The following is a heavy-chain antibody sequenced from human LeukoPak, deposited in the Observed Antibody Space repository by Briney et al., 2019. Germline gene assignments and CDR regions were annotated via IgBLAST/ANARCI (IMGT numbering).Heavy chain of an antibody. CDR3: ARDHYGDYVFDY. J-gene: IGHJ4*02. CDR2: ISSSSSYI. V-gene: IGHV3-21*01. D-gene: IGHD4-17*01. Sequence: GGSRRLSCAASGFTFSSYSMNWVRQAPGKGLEWVSSISSSSSYIYYADSVKGRFTISRDNAKNSLYLQMNSLRAEDTAVYYCARDHYGDYVFDYWGQGTLVTVSS. CDR1: GFTFSSYS.